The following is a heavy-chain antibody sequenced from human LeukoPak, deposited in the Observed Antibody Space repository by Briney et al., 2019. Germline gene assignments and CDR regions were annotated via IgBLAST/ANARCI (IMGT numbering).Heavy chain of an antibody. Sequence: TGGSLRLSCVASGFIFSSYWMSWVRQAPGKGLEWVANIKDDGNEQYYVDSVGGRFTIFRDNAKNSLYLQMNSLRVEDTAMYYCARDPYFDAFDMWGQGTMVTVSS. D-gene: IGHD3-3*01. CDR3: ARDPYFDAFDM. V-gene: IGHV3-7*01. CDR2: IKDDGNEQ. J-gene: IGHJ3*02. CDR1: GFIFSSYW.